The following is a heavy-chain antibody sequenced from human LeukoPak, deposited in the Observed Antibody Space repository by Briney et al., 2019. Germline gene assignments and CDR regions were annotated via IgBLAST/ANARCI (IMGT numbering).Heavy chain of an antibody. Sequence: ASVKVSRKASGYTFSCYGISWVRQAPGQGLGWMAWISAYNGNTNSAQKFQDRVTATTDTSTSTAYIELRSLRPDDTGVYFCARDRYSFAIRGEDAFDVWGQGTMVIVSS. J-gene: IGHJ3*01. CDR1: GYTFSCYG. CDR2: ISAYNGNT. V-gene: IGHV1-18*01. D-gene: IGHD3-16*01. CDR3: ARDRYSFAIRGEDAFDV.